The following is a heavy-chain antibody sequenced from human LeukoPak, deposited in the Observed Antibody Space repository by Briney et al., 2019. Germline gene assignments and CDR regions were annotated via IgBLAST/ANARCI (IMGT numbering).Heavy chain of an antibody. V-gene: IGHV4-34*01. CDR2: INHSGST. Sequence: SETLSLTCAVYGGSFSGYYWSWIRQPPGKGLEWIGEINHSGSTNYNPSLKSRVTISVDTSKNQFSLHLSSVTAADTAVYYCARGGGYCSGGSCPGGYWGQGTLVTVSS. D-gene: IGHD2-15*01. CDR3: ARGGGYCSGGSCPGGY. J-gene: IGHJ4*02. CDR1: GGSFSGYY.